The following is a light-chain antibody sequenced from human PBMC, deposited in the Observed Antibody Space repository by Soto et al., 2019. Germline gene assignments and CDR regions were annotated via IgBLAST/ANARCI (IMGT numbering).Light chain of an antibody. CDR3: QQYGSSPWT. CDR2: GAS. Sequence: EIVLTQSPGTLSLSPGERATLSCRSSQTVSSNYLAWCQQRPGQAPRLLIYGASSRATGIPDRFSGGGSGTDFTLTISRLEPEDFAVYYCQQYGSSPWTFGQGTKVDIK. V-gene: IGKV3-20*01. CDR1: QTVSSNY. J-gene: IGKJ1*01.